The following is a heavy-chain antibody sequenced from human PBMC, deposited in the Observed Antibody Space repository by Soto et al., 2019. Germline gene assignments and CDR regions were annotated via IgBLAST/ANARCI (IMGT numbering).Heavy chain of an antibody. CDR2: INAGNGNT. V-gene: IGHV1-18*01. CDR1: GYTFTSYG. J-gene: IGHJ6*02. D-gene: IGHD6-6*01. Sequence: ASVKVSCKASGYTFTSYGISWVRQAPGQGLEWMGWINAGNGNTNYAQKLQGRVTMTTDTSTSTAYMELRSLRSDDTAVYYCARDRPTSSIRARDYYYAMDVWGQGTTVTVSS. CDR3: ARDRPTSSIRARDYYYAMDV.